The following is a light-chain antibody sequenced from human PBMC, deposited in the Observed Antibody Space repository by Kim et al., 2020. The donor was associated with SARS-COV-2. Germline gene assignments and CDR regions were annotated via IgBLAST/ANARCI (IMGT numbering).Light chain of an antibody. V-gene: IGLV3-1*01. Sequence: YELTQPPSVSVSPGQTASITCSGDKLGDKYACWYQQKPGQSPVLVIYQDSKRPSGIPERFSGSNSGNTATLTISGTQAMDEADYYCQAWDSSTAVFGGGTKLTVL. J-gene: IGLJ2*01. CDR3: QAWDSSTAV. CDR1: KLGDKY. CDR2: QDS.